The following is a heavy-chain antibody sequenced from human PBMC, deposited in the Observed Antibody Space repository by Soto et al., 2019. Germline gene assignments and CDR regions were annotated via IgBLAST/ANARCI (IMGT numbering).Heavy chain of an antibody. CDR1: GFTFSDYA. CDR2: ISFDGKNK. J-gene: IGHJ6*02. CDR3: ARVVVVIPPGYYYAMDV. V-gene: IGHV3-30*04. D-gene: IGHD3-22*01. Sequence: GGSLRLSCAASGFTFSDYAMHWVRQAPGKGLEWVTVISFDGKNKYYSDSVKGRFTISRDNGKNSLYLQMNSLRDEDTAVYYCARVVVVIPPGYYYAMDVWGQGTTVTVSS.